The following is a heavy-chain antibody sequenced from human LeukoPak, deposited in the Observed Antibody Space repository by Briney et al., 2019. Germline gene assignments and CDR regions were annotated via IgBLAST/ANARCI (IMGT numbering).Heavy chain of an antibody. D-gene: IGHD3-3*01. V-gene: IGHV1-18*01. CDR1: GYTFTSYG. J-gene: IGHJ1*01. CDR3: ARVPIGGDDFWSGYHFQH. CDR2: ISAYNGNT. Sequence: GASVKVSCKASGYTFTSYGISWVRQAPGQGLEWMGWISAYNGNTNYAQKLQGRVTMTTDTSTSTAYMELRSLRSDDTAVYYCARVPIGGDDFWSGYHFQHWGQGTLVTVSS.